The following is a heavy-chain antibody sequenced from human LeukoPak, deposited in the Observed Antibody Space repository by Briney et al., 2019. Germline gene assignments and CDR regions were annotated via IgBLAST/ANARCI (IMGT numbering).Heavy chain of an antibody. CDR1: GGSISSSSYY. CDR2: IYYSGST. D-gene: IGHD4-17*01. J-gene: IGHJ4*02. CDR3: ARQGYGDYGGDY. V-gene: IGHV4-39*01. Sequence: SETLSLTCTVSGGSISSSSYYWGWIRQPPGTGLEWIGSIYYSGSTYYNPSLKSRVTISVDTSKNQFSLKLSSVTAADTAVYYCARQGYGDYGGDYWGQGTLVTVSS.